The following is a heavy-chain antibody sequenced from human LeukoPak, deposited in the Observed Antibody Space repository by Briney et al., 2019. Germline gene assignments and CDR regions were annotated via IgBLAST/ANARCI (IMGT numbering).Heavy chain of an antibody. CDR1: GGSIIGYY. D-gene: IGHD6-13*01. V-gene: IGHV4-4*07. Sequence: PSETLSLTCTVSGGSIIGYYWSWIRQPAGKGLDWIGRIHGTGGTDYNPSLKSRVTMSVDTSKNQFSLKLTSVTAADTAVYYCAKDGSSWPFFDSWGQGTLVTVSS. J-gene: IGHJ4*02. CDR3: AKDGSSWPFFDS. CDR2: IHGTGGT.